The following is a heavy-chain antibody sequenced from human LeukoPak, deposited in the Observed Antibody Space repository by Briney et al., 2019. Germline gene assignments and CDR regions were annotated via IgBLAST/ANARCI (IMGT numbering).Heavy chain of an antibody. CDR3: ARGVCSGGGCYGLFNY. Sequence: SETLSLTCAVYGGSVSGYYWSWIRQPSGKGVEWIGEINHSGSTNYNPSLKSRVTISVDTSKKQFSLKLSSVTAADTAVYYCARGVCSGGGCYGLFNYWGQGTLVTVSS. D-gene: IGHD2-15*01. CDR1: GGSVSGYY. J-gene: IGHJ4*02. CDR2: INHSGST. V-gene: IGHV4-34*01.